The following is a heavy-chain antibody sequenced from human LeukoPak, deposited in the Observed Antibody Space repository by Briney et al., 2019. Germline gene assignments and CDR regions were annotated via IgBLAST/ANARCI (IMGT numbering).Heavy chain of an antibody. J-gene: IGHJ5*02. V-gene: IGHV4-39*01. CDR3: ASDDPTFDP. Sequence: SETLSLTCTVSGGSISSSIYYWGWIRQPPGKGLEWIGSIYYSGNTYYNPSLKSRVTISVDTSKNQFSLNLSSVTAADTAVYYCASDDPTFDPWGQGTLVTVSS. CDR2: IYYSGNT. CDR1: GGSISSSIYY.